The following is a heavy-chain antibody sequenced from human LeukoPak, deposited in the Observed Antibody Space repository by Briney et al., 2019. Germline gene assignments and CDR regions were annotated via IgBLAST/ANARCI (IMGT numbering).Heavy chain of an antibody. J-gene: IGHJ6*03. D-gene: IGHD2-8*01. CDR2: ISNDGSNK. Sequence: PGRSLRLSCAASGFTFSNYAMHWDRQAPGKGLEWVAVISNDGSNKHYADSVKGRFTISRDNSKNTLYLQMNSLRAEDTAVYYCANIKPFNPWIVLGYMDVWGKGTTVTVSS. CDR3: ANIKPFNPWIVLGYMDV. CDR1: GFTFSNYA. V-gene: IGHV3-30-3*01.